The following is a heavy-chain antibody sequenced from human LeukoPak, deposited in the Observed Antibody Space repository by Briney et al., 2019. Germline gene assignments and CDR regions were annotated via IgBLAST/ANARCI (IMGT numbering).Heavy chain of an antibody. CDR2: IIPIFGTA. CDR1: GGTFSSYA. J-gene: IGHJ4*02. CDR3: ARGRVPSYYFDY. D-gene: IGHD2-2*01. Sequence: SVKVSCKASGGTFSSYAISWVRQAPGQGLEWRGGIIPIFGTANYAQKFQGRVTITTDESTSTAYMELSSLRSEDTAVYYCARGRVPSYYFDYWGQGTLVTVSS. V-gene: IGHV1-69*05.